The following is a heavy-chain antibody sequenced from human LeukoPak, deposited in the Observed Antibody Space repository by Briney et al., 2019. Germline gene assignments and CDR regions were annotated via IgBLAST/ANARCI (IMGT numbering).Heavy chain of an antibody. CDR2: INIGGTNT. CDR1: GFTFNDYY. Sequence: GGSLRLSCAASGFTFNDYYMSWICQAPGKGLEWLSYINIGGTNTHYADSVKGRFTISRDNAKKSLYLEMNNLRAEDTAVYYCATDGAGLDTWGQGDLVTVSS. CDR3: ATDGAGLDT. J-gene: IGHJ5*02. V-gene: IGHV3-11*01.